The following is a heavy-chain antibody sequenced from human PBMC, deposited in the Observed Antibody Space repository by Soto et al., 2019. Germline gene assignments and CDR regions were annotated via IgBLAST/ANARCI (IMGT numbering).Heavy chain of an antibody. CDR2: IYPGDSDT. Sequence: PGESLKISCKGSGYSFTSYWIGWVRQMPGKGLEWMGIIYPGDSDTRYSPSFQGRVTISADKSISTAYLQWSSLKASDTAMYYCATAPEKSGSWPNYYYYGMDVWGQGTTVTVSS. J-gene: IGHJ6*02. V-gene: IGHV5-51*01. CDR3: ATAPEKSGSWPNYYYYGMDV. D-gene: IGHD6-13*01. CDR1: GYSFTSYW.